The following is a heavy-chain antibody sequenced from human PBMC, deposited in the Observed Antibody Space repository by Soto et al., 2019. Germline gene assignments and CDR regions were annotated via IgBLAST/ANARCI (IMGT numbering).Heavy chain of an antibody. V-gene: IGHV3-74*01. CDR2: INSDGSST. D-gene: IGHD4-17*01. CDR1: GFTFSSYW. CDR3: ARGDYGDYVGL. Sequence: GGSLRLSCAASGFTFSSYWMHWVRQAPGKGLVWVSRINSDGSSTSYADSVKGRFTISRDNAKNTLYLQMNSLRAEDTAVYYCARGDYGDYVGLWGQGTLVTVSS. J-gene: IGHJ4*02.